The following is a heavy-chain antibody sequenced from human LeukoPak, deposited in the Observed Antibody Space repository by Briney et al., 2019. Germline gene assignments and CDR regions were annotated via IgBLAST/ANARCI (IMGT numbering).Heavy chain of an antibody. Sequence: GGSLRLSCAASGFTVSSNYMSWVRQAPGKGLEWVSVIYSGGSTYYAVSVKGRFTISRDNSKNTLYLQMNSLRAEDTAVYYCARETAYGGYYYDSSGHFDYWGQGTLVTVSS. J-gene: IGHJ4*02. V-gene: IGHV3-66*01. D-gene: IGHD3-22*01. CDR1: GFTVSSNY. CDR2: IYSGGST. CDR3: ARETAYGGYYYDSSGHFDY.